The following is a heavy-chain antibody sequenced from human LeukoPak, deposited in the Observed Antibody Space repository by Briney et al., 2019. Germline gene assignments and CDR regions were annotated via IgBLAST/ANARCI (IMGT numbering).Heavy chain of an antibody. V-gene: IGHV4-59*01. J-gene: IGHJ4*02. Sequence: SETLSLTCTVSGGSISSYYWSWIRQPPGKGLEWLGHIYYSGSTNYNPSLKSRVTISVDTSKNQFSLKLSSVTAADTAVYYCARDKGTSYLSSFDYWGQGTLVTVSS. D-gene: IGHD6-6*01. CDR3: ARDKGTSYLSSFDY. CDR2: IYYSGST. CDR1: GGSISSYY.